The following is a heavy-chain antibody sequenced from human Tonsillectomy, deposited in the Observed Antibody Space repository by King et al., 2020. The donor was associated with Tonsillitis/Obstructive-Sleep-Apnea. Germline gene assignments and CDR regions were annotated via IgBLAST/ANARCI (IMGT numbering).Heavy chain of an antibody. J-gene: IGHJ4*02. CDR3: ATGGFATHLFDY. V-gene: IGHV3-23*04. Sequence: VQLVESGGGLVQPGGSLRLSCAASGFTFSSYAVSWVRQAPGKGLEWVSAISGTGSNTYYADSVKGRFTISRDNSKNTLYLQMNSLRAEDTAVYYCATGGFATHLFDYWGQGTLVTVSS. D-gene: IGHD2-15*01. CDR1: GFTFSSYA. CDR2: ISGTGSNT.